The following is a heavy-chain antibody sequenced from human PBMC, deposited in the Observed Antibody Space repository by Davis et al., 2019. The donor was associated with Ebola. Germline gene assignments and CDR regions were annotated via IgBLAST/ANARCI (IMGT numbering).Heavy chain of an antibody. V-gene: IGHV3-30*04. CDR3: ASTPLWFGDGLGAFDV. D-gene: IGHD3-10*01. CDR2: IFHDGSNQ. CDR1: KFNFNIYA. Sequence: GESLKISCLASKFNFNIYAMHWVRQAPGKGLEWAAVIFHDGSNQYYADSVKGRFTISRDNSKNTLYMQMDSLRIEDTAMYYCASTPLWFGDGLGAFDVWGQGTMVTVSS. J-gene: IGHJ3*01.